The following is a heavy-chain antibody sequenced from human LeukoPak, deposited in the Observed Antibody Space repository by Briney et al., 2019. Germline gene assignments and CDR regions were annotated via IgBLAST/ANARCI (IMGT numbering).Heavy chain of an antibody. CDR2: IYPGDSDT. CDR3: AKQGVPAAIGTTYYYYYMDV. V-gene: IGHV5-51*01. Sequence: GESLKISCKGSGYTFTNYWIGWVRQMPGKGLEWMGIIYPGDSDTVYSPSFQGQVTISADKSISTAYLQWSSLKASDTAMYYCAKQGVPAAIGTTYYYYYMDVWGKGTTVTISS. D-gene: IGHD2-2*01. J-gene: IGHJ6*03. CDR1: GYTFTNYW.